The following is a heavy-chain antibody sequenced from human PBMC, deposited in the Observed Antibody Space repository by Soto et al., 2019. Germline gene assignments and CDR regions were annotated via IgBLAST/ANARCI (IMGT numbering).Heavy chain of an antibody. D-gene: IGHD1-1*01. CDR3: ARAQTGTYYADYYYYYYMDV. CDR2: MNPNSGNT. Sequence: ASVKGSCKASGYTFTSYDINWVRQATGQGLEWMGWMNPNSGNTGYAQKFQGRVTMTRNTSISTAYMELSSLRSEDTAVYYCARAQTGTYYADYYYYYYMDVWGKGTTVTVSS. CDR1: GYTFTSYD. J-gene: IGHJ6*03. V-gene: IGHV1-8*01.